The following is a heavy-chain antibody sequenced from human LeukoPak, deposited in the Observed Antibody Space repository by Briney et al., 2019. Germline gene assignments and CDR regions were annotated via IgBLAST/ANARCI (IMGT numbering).Heavy chain of an antibody. V-gene: IGHV1-46*01. CDR1: GYTFTNYY. J-gene: IGHJ4*02. CDR2: INPSGGST. Sequence: ASVKVSCKAFGYTFTNYYMHWVRQAPGQGLEWMGIINPSGGSTSYAQKFQGRVSMTRDTSTSAVYMELSSLRSDGTAVYYCARRRDGPDYWGQGTLVTVSS. D-gene: IGHD2-8*01. CDR3: ARRRDGPDY.